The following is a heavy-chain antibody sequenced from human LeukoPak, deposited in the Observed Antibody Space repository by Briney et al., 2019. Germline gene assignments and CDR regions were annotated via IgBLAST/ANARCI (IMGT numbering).Heavy chain of an antibody. CDR1: GFTLSSYW. D-gene: IGHD4-11*01. CDR3: ARDPGYSNYIADY. V-gene: IGHV3-74*01. J-gene: IGHJ4*02. Sequence: GGSLGLACAASGFTLSSYWMHWVRQAPGEGLVWVSRISSDGSSTNYADSVKGRFTISRDNAKNALFLQMNTLRAEDTAVYYCARDPGYSNYIADYWGQGTLVTVSS. CDR2: ISSDGSST.